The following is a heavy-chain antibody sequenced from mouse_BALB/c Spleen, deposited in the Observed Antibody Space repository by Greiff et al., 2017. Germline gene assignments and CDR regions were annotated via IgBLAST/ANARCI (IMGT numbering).Heavy chain of an antibody. D-gene: IGHD1-1*01. CDR1: GFTFSDYY. V-gene: IGHV5-4*02. Sequence: EVKVVDSGGGLVKPGGSLKLSCAASGFTFSDYYMYWVRQTPEKRLEWVATISDGGSYTYYPDSVKGRFTISRDNAKNNLYLQMSSLKSEDTAMYYCARARVTTVPTAWFAYWGQGTLVTVSA. CDR3: ARARVTTVPTAWFAY. J-gene: IGHJ3*01. CDR2: ISDGGSYT.